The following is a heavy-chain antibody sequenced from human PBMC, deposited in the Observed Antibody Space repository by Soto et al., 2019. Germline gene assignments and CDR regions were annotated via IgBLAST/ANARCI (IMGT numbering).Heavy chain of an antibody. CDR1: GFTFSSYA. V-gene: IGHV3-23*01. D-gene: IGHD3-10*01. J-gene: IGHJ4*02. Sequence: EVQLFESGGGLVQPGGSLRLSCAASGFTFSSYAMSWVRQAPGKGLEWVSAIGVSGDTTYYADSVKGRFTISRDNSTNTLYLQMGSLRAEETAVYYCAKVRRFGELRSLYWGQGTLVTVSS. CDR2: IGVSGDTT. CDR3: AKVRRFGELRSLY.